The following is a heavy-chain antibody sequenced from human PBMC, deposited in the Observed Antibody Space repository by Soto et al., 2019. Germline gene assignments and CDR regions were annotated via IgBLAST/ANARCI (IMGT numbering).Heavy chain of an antibody. CDR3: ARHDYYYYGMDV. V-gene: IGHV4-59*08. CDR2: IYYSGST. CDR1: GGSISSYY. Sequence: QVQLQESGPGLVKPSETLSLTCTVSGGSISSYYWSWIRQPPGKGLEWIGYIYYSGSTNYNPSLKCRITISVGTSKNQSAQNLSPVTGADTAVYYCARHDYYYYGMDVWGQGTTVTVSS. J-gene: IGHJ6*02.